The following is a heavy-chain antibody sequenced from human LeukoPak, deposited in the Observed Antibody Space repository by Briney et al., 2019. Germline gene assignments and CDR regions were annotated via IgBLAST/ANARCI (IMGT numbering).Heavy chain of an antibody. CDR1: GFTLTTHA. CDR3: ASHYYDSSGYYPDAFDI. D-gene: IGHD3-22*01. V-gene: IGHV3-23*01. Sequence: GGSLRLSCAASGFTLTTHATNWVRQAPGKGLEWVSAIGGGGGGTFYADSVKGRFTISRHNSKNTLYLQMNSLRAEDTAVYYCASHYYDSSGYYPDAFDIWGQGTMVTVSS. J-gene: IGHJ3*02. CDR2: IGGGGGGT.